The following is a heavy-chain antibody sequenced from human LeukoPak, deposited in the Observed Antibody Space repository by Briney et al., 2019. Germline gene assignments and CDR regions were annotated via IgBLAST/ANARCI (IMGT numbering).Heavy chain of an antibody. CDR2: ISAYNGNT. D-gene: IGHD2-21*02. CDR1: GYTFTSYG. Sequence: ASVKVSCKASGYTFTSYGISWVRQAPGQGLEWMGWISAYNGNTNYAQKLQGRVTMTTDTSTSTAYMELRSLRSDDTAVYYCARGDSGVVVTTYYYYYGMDAWGQGTTVTVSS. J-gene: IGHJ6*02. V-gene: IGHV1-18*01. CDR3: ARGDSGVVVTTYYYYYGMDA.